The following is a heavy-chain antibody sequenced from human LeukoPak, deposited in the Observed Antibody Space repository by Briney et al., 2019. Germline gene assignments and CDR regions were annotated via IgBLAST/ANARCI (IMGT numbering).Heavy chain of an antibody. V-gene: IGHV4-4*02. J-gene: IGHJ4*02. CDR2: IYHSGST. Sequence: SETLSLTCAVSGGSISSSNWWSWVRQPPGKGLEWIGEIYHSGSTNYNPSLKSRVTISVDKSKNQFSLKLSPVTAADTAVYYCASYSSGWLEVHWGQGTLVTVSS. D-gene: IGHD6-19*01. CDR3: ASYSSGWLEVH. CDR1: GGSISSSNW.